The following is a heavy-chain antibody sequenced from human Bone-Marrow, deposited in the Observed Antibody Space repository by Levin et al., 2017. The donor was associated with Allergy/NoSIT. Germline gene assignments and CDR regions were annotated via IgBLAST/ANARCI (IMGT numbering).Heavy chain of an antibody. CDR2: IYPDGST. CDR3: ARDGGSGTYYGLFDY. J-gene: IGHJ4*02. Sequence: GGSLRLSCEVSGFTVSSNYMTWVRQAPGKGLEWVSVIYPDGSTYYADSVKGRFTISRDNSENTLYLQMNTLRAEDTAVYYCARDGGSGTYYGLFDYWGQGTLVTVSS. V-gene: IGHV3-53*01. D-gene: IGHD3-10*01. CDR1: GFTVSSNY.